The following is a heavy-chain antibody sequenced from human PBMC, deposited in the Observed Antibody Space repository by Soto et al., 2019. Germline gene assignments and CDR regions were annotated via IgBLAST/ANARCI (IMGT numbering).Heavy chain of an antibody. CDR2: ISGSGGST. D-gene: IGHD2-2*01. CDR3: AKAQYCSSTSCSKKRYFDY. Sequence: GGSLRLSCAASGFTFSSYAMSWVRQAPGKGLEWVSAISGSGGSTYYADSVKGRFTISRDNSKNTLYLQMNSLRAEDTAVYYCAKAQYCSSTSCSKKRYFDYWGQGTLVTVSS. CDR1: GFTFSSYA. J-gene: IGHJ4*02. V-gene: IGHV3-23*01.